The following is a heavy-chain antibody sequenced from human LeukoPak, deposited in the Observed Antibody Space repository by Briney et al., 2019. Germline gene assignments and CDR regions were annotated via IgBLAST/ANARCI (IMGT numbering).Heavy chain of an antibody. J-gene: IGHJ4*02. V-gene: IGHV3-23*01. Sequence: GGSLRLSCAASGFTFSSYAMSCGREAPGKGLGWVSTISGSGGSTYSADSVKGRFTISRDNSKNTLYLQMNSLRAEDTAVYYCAKGYGSGSSPYYFAGWGQGSLVTVSS. CDR2: ISGSGGST. CDR1: GFTFSSYA. CDR3: AKGYGSGSSPYYFAG. D-gene: IGHD3-10*01.